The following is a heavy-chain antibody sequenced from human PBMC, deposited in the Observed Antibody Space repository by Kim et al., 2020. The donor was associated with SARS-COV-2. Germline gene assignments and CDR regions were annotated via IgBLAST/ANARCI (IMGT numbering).Heavy chain of an antibody. CDR2: IIPIFGTA. D-gene: IGHD3-3*01. Sequence: SVKVSCKASGGTFSSYAISWVRQAPGQGLEWMGGIIPIFGTANYAQKFQGRVTITADESTSTAYMELSSLRSEDTAVYYCARARITIFGVVIMDYYGMDVWGQGTTVTVSS. CDR3: ARARITIFGVVIMDYYGMDV. J-gene: IGHJ6*02. V-gene: IGHV1-69*13. CDR1: GGTFSSYA.